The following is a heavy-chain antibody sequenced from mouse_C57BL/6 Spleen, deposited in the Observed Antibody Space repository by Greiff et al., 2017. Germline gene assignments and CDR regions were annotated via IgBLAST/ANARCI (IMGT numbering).Heavy chain of an antibody. V-gene: IGHV1-15*01. Sequence: QVQLQQSGAELVRPGASVTLSCKASGYTFTDYEMHWVKQTPVHGLEWIGAIDPETGGTAYNQKFKGKAILTADKSSSTAYLELRSLPSEDSAVYSCTRDTTEVGGYFDVWGTGTTVTVSS. J-gene: IGHJ1*03. CDR1: GYTFTDYE. D-gene: IGHD1-1*01. CDR2: IDPETGGT. CDR3: TRDTTEVGGYFDV.